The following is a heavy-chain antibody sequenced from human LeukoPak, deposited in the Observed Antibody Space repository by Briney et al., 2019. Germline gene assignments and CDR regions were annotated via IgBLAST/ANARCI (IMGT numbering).Heavy chain of an antibody. V-gene: IGHV3-23*01. CDR1: GFTFSSYS. Sequence: QPGGSLRLSCAASGFTFSSYSMNWVRQAPGKGLEWVSTISGSGGSTYYVDSVKGRFTISRDNSKNTLYLQMNSLRAEDTAVYYCAKAAGYSSGGNYYYMDVWGKGTTVIVSS. J-gene: IGHJ6*03. D-gene: IGHD6-19*01. CDR3: AKAAGYSSGGNYYYMDV. CDR2: ISGSGGST.